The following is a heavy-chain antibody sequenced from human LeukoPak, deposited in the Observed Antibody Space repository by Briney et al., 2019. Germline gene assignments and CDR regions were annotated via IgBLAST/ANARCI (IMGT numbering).Heavy chain of an antibody. CDR1: GFTFSSYW. CDR3: ASHSSGYYT. V-gene: IGHV3-7*01. J-gene: IGHJ5*02. CDR2: IKQDGSEK. D-gene: IGHD3-22*01. Sequence: GGSLRLSCAASGFTFSSYWMSWVRQAPGKGLEWVANIKQDGSEKYYVDSVKGRFAISRDNAKNSLFLQMNSLRAEDTVVYYCASHSSGYYTWGQGTLVTVSS.